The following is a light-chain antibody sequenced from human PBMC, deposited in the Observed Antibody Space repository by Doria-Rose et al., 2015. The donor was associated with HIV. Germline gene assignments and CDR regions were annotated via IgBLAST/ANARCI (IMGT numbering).Light chain of an antibody. V-gene: IGKV3-20*01. CDR1: QSFSSTY. Sequence: TQSPGTLSLSPGERATLSCRASQSFSSTYLAWYQQKPGQAPNLLIYDGSTRATGIPDRFSASGSGTDFTLTINSLEPEDFALYYCHQYGTSWTFGQGTKVEI. J-gene: IGKJ1*01. CDR2: DGS. CDR3: HQYGTSWT.